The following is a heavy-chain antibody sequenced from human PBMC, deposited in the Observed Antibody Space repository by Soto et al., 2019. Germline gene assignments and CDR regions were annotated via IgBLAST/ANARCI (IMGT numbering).Heavy chain of an antibody. CDR2: IYYSGTT. Sequence: SETLSLTCSVSGVSTTSTIYYWGWIRQPPGKGLEWIGSIYYSGTTVYNPSLKSRVTLSIDTSKGQISLNLSAVTAADTAVYYCVWYYYASGSLSWGQGTLVTVSS. CDR3: VWYYYASGSLS. D-gene: IGHD3-10*01. V-gene: IGHV4-39*01. J-gene: IGHJ5*02. CDR1: GVSTTSTIYY.